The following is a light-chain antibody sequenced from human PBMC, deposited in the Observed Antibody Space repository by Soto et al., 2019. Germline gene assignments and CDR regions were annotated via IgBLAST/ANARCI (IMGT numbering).Light chain of an antibody. J-gene: IGKJ2*01. Sequence: EIVLTQSPGTLSLSPGERATLSCRASQSVNGNYLTWYQQKPGQAPRLLIYGASSRANGIPDRFSGSGSGTDFTLTISRLEPEDFAVYYCQQYGSSFRYTFGQGTKLEIK. V-gene: IGKV3-20*01. CDR1: QSVNGNY. CDR3: QQYGSSFRYT. CDR2: GAS.